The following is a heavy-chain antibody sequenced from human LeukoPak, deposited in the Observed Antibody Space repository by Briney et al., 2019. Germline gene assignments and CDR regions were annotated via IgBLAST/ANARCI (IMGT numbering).Heavy chain of an antibody. V-gene: IGHV4-59*01. Sequence: SETLSLTCTVSGGSMSGYYWTWIRQPPGKGLEWIGYMYYSGSTNYNPSLKSRVTISVDTSKNQFSLKLSSVTAADTAVYYCARESTPVAYFDYWGQGTLVTVSS. CDR3: ARESTPVAYFDY. CDR1: GGSMSGYY. D-gene: IGHD2-15*01. J-gene: IGHJ4*02. CDR2: MYYSGST.